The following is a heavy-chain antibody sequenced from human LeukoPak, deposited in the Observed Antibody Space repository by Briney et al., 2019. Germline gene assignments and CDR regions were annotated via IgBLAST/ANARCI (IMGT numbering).Heavy chain of an antibody. CDR1: GFTSSDYN. CDR3: ARVLLWFGELTFDP. J-gene: IGHJ5*02. CDR2: ISRSGSTK. D-gene: IGHD3-10*01. Sequence: GGSLRLSCAASGFTSSDYNMRWIRQAPGKGLEWVSSISRSGSTKYYADSVKGRFTISRDNAKNSLYLQMNSLRAEDTAVYYCARVLLWFGELTFDPWGQGTLVTVSS. V-gene: IGHV3-11*01.